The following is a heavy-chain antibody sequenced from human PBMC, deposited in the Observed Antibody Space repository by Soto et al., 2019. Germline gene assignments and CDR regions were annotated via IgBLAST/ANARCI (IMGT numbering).Heavy chain of an antibody. Sequence: QVQLVQSGAEVKKPGSSVKVSCKASGGTFSSYAISWVRQAPGQGLEWMGGIIPIFGTANYAQKFQGRVTITADESTSTAYMELSSLRSEDTAVYYCARLPPGIAAAGTGGNWFDPWGQGTLVTVSS. J-gene: IGHJ5*02. V-gene: IGHV1-69*01. CDR3: ARLPPGIAAAGTGGNWFDP. D-gene: IGHD6-13*01. CDR2: IIPIFGTA. CDR1: GGTFSSYA.